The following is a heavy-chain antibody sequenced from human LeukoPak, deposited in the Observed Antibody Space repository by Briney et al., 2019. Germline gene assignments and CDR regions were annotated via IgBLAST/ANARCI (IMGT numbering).Heavy chain of an antibody. CDR1: GFSFTSYA. D-gene: IGHD6-19*01. V-gene: IGHV3-21*05. CDR2: ISSSSSYT. CDR3: ARPRVSGWYYDY. Sequence: PGGSLRLSCAASGFSFTSYAMHWVRQAPGKGLEWLSYISSSSSYTNYPDSVKGRFTISRDNAKNSLYLQMSSLRAEDTAVYYCARPRVSGWYYDYWGQGTLVTVSS. J-gene: IGHJ4*02.